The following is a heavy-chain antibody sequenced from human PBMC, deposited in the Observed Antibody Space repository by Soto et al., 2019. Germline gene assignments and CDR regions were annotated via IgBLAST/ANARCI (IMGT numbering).Heavy chain of an antibody. V-gene: IGHV1-69*01. CDR2: SIPIFGTA. D-gene: IGHD4-17*01. J-gene: IGHJ4*02. CDR1: GGTFSSYA. Sequence: QVQLVQSGAEVKKPGSSVKVSCKACGGTFSSYAISWVRQAPGQGLEWMGGSIPIFGTANYAQKFQGRVTITADESTSTAYMELSSLRSEDTAVYYCARAGDSYMTTVVTPFDYWGQGTLVTVSS. CDR3: ARAGDSYMTTVVTPFDY.